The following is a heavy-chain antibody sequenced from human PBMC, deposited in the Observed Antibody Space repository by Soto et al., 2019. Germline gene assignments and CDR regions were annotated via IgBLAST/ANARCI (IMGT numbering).Heavy chain of an antibody. V-gene: IGHV3-23*01. Sequence: GGSLRLSCAASGFTFSSYAMSWVRQAPGRGLEWVSAISDSGGSTYYADSVKGRFTISRDNSKNTLYLQMNSLRADDTALYYCAKYRSACSSTSCYYYYGTDVWGQGTTVTVSS. CDR3: AKYRSACSSTSCYYYYGTDV. CDR2: ISDSGGST. D-gene: IGHD2-2*01. CDR1: GFTFSSYA. J-gene: IGHJ6*02.